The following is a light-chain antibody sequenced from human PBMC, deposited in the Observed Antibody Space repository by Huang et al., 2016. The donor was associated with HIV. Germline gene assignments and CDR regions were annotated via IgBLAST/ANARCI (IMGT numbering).Light chain of an antibody. J-gene: IGKJ1*01. CDR3: QQSYSTPRT. CDR1: QSISSY. V-gene: IGKV1-39*01. Sequence: DIQITQSPSSLSASVGDRVTIICRASQSISSYLNWYQQKPGKAPKLLIYAASSLQSGVPSRFSGSGSGTDFTLTISSLQPEDFATYYCQQSYSTPRTFGQGTKVEIK. CDR2: AAS.